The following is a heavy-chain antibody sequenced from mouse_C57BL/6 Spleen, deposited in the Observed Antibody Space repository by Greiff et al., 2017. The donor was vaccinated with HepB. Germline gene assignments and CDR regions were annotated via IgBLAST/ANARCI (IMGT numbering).Heavy chain of an antibody. Sequence: QVQLKESGAELVRPGASVKLSCKASGYTFTDYYINWVKQRPGQGLEWIARIYPGSGNTYYNEKFKGKATLTAEKSSSTAYMQLSSLTSEDSAVYFCAREGTPDYWGQGTTLTVSS. CDR3: AREGTPDY. CDR2: IYPGSGNT. J-gene: IGHJ2*01. V-gene: IGHV1-76*01. CDR1: GYTFTDYY.